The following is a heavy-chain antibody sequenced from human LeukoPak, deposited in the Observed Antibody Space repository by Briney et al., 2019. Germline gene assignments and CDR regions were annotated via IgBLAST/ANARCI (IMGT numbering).Heavy chain of an antibody. D-gene: IGHD5-24*01. CDR1: GYTFTGYY. CDR3: ARVEMATIPSYYYYGMDV. V-gene: IGHV1-2*02. Sequence: ASVKVSCKASGYTFTGYYMHWVRQAPGQGLGGMGWINPNSGGTNYAQKFQGRVTMTRDTSISTAYMELSRLRSDDTAVYYCARVEMATIPSYYYYGMDVWGQGTTVTVSS. CDR2: INPNSGGT. J-gene: IGHJ6*02.